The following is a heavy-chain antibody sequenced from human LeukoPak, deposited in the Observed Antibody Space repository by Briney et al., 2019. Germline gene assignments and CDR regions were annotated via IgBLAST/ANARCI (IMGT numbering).Heavy chain of an antibody. CDR1: GFTFSSYA. J-gene: IGHJ4*02. CDR3: ASSWISAAAGRSAFDH. D-gene: IGHD6-13*01. Sequence: GGSLRLSCAASGFTFSSYAMHWVRQAPGKGLEWVAVISYDGSNKYYADSVKGRFTISRDNSKNTLYLQMNSLRAEDTAVYYCASSWISAAAGRSAFDHWGQGTLVTVSS. CDR2: ISYDGSNK. V-gene: IGHV3-30-3*01.